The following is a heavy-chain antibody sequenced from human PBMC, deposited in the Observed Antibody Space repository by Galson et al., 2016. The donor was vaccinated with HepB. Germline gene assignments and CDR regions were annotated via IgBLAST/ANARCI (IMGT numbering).Heavy chain of an antibody. CDR2: INPDGSWT. J-gene: IGHJ6*02. CDR1: GFTFRSYA. D-gene: IGHD2-21*01. Sequence: SLRLSCAASGFTFRSYAMHWARQAPGKRPEYVSAINPDGSWTTYADSVKGRFTISRDNAKNTLYLEMNSLGAEDTAVYYCARAPDCGGSSCDIYYGMDVWGQGTTVSVSS. V-gene: IGHV3-64*04. CDR3: ARAPDCGGSSCDIYYGMDV.